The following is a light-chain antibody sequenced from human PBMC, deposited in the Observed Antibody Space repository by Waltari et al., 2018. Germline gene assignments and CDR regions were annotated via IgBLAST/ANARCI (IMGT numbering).Light chain of an antibody. Sequence: DIVLTQSPATLSLSPGERATLSCRASQSVRSFLAWYQQKPGQAPRLLIYGASNRATGIPARFSGSGSGTDFTLTISSLEPEDFAVYYCQQRGTFGQGTKLQIK. V-gene: IGKV3-11*01. CDR2: GAS. J-gene: IGKJ2*01. CDR3: QQRGT. CDR1: QSVRSF.